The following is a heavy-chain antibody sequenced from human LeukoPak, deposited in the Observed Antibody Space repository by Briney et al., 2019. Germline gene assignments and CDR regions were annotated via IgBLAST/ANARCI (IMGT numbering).Heavy chain of an antibody. V-gene: IGHV5-51*01. J-gene: IGHJ6*03. CDR2: IYPDDSDT. Sequence: GESPKISCKGSGYSFASSWIGWVRQMPGKGLEWMGIIYPDDSDTRYSPSFEGQITISVDKSISTAYLQWSSLKASDTAVYYCARHGHCTNGVCYSNYYYHMDVWGKGTTVTVSS. CDR1: GYSFASSW. CDR3: ARHGHCTNGVCYSNYYYHMDV. D-gene: IGHD2-8*01.